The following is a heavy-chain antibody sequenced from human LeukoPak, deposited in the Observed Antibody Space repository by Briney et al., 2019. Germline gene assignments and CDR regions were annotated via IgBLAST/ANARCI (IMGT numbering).Heavy chain of an antibody. CDR3: TPDRSYAMEV. CDR2: INSDGSST. CDR1: GFTFNIRW. J-gene: IGHJ6*02. V-gene: IGHV3-74*01. Sequence: GGSLRLSCAASGFTFNIRWMHWVHQAPGKGLVWVSRINSDGSSTNYADSVKGRFTISRDNAKNMVYLQMNSLRAEDTAVYYCTPDRSYAMEVWGQGATVAVS.